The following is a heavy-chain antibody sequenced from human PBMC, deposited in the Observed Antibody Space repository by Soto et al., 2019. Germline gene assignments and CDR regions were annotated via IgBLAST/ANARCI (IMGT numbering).Heavy chain of an antibody. CDR3: ASGGHIAVAGTNYYYGMDV. Sequence: SQALSLTCAISGGSVSSNSAAWNWIRQSPSRGLEWLGRTYYRSKWYNDYAVSVKSRITINPDTSKNQFSLQLNSVTPEDTAVYYCASGGHIAVAGTNYYYGMDVWGRGTTVTVSS. CDR1: GGSVSSNSAA. V-gene: IGHV6-1*01. J-gene: IGHJ6*02. CDR2: TYYRSKWYN. D-gene: IGHD6-19*01.